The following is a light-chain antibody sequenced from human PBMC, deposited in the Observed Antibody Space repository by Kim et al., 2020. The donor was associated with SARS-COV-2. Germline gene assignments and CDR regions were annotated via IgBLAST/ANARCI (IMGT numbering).Light chain of an antibody. CDR2: GTT. CDR1: SLTPYY. J-gene: IGLJ3*02. Sequence: LGQTVRITCQGDSLTPYYASWYQQKPGQAPSLAIYGTTNRPTGLPGRFSGPSSGNTASLTITAAQAEDEADDYWTTRDSSGTQPWVFGGGTQLTVL. CDR3: TTRDSSGTQPWV. V-gene: IGLV3-19*01.